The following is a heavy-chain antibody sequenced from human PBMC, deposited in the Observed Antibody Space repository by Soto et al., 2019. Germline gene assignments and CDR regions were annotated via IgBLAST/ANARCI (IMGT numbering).Heavy chain of an antibody. CDR3: ARDQDLSGGLHYYNSGDV. D-gene: IGHD3-10*01. J-gene: IGHJ6*03. V-gene: IGHV3-74*03. CDR1: GFTFSSYW. Sequence: EVQLVESGGGIVQPGGSLRLSCAASGFTFSSYWMHWVRPVPGKGLVWVSRINGDGSITKYAESVKGRFTVSRDNTKNTLYLQMHSLRVEETVLFYCARDQDLSGGLHYYNSGDVWGKGTTVTVSS. CDR2: INGDGSIT.